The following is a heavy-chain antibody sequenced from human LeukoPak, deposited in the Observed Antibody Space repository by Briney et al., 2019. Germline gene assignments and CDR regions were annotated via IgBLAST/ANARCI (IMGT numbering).Heavy chain of an antibody. Sequence: GGSLRLSCAASGFTFSSYAMSGVRQAPGKGVEGISGLINSGDSRHYADSVQGRVTISRDNSKNTLYLQMNSLRAEDTAVYYCAEGTMIVVLGGYGGQGTLVTVSS. D-gene: IGHD3-22*01. V-gene: IGHV3-23*01. CDR2: LINSGDSR. CDR1: GFTFSSYA. CDR3: AEGTMIVVLGGY. J-gene: IGHJ4*02.